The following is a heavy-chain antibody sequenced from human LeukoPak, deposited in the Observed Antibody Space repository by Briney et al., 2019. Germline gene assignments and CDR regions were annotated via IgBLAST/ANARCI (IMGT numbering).Heavy chain of an antibody. CDR2: FDPEDGET. J-gene: IGHJ6*02. Sequence: ASVKVSCKVSGYTLTELSMHWVRQAPGKGLEWMGGFDPEDGETIYAQKFQGRVTMTEDTSTDTAYMELSSLRSEDAAVYYCATVSSGPIYYYYYYGMDVWGQGTTVTVSS. V-gene: IGHV1-24*01. D-gene: IGHD3-22*01. CDR3: ATVSSGPIYYYYYYGMDV. CDR1: GYTLTELS.